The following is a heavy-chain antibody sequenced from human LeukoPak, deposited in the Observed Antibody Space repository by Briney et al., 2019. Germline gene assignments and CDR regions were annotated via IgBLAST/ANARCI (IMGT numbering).Heavy chain of an antibody. V-gene: IGHV4-4*02. Sequence: SETLSLTCGVFGGSISSENWWNWIRQPPGKGLEWIGETYHAGHINYNPSLKSRVTISMDKSKNQLYLKLSSVTAADTAVYYCAREDIVVVPAGFDPWGQGTLVTVSS. J-gene: IGHJ5*02. D-gene: IGHD2-2*01. CDR2: TYHAGHI. CDR1: GGSISSENW. CDR3: AREDIVVVPAGFDP.